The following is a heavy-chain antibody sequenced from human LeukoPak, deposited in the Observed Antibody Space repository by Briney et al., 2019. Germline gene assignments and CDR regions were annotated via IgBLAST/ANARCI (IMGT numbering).Heavy chain of an antibody. CDR1: GFTFSSYA. D-gene: IGHD6-19*01. CDR3: VKGDKYSSGWYAFDY. J-gene: IGHJ4*02. V-gene: IGHV3-30-3*01. Sequence: GGSLRLSCAASGFTFSSYAMHWVRQAPGKGLEWVAVISYDGSNKYYADSVKGRFTISRDNSKNTLYLQMNSLRAEDTAVYYCVKGDKYSSGWYAFDYWGQGTLVTVSS. CDR2: ISYDGSNK.